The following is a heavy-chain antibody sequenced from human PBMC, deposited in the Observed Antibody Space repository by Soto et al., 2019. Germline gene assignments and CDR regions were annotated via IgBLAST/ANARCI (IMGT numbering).Heavy chain of an antibody. D-gene: IGHD3-22*01. CDR1: RFTVSSNY. CDR2: IYSGSST. V-gene: IGHV3-53*01. Sequence: EVQLVESGGCLIQPGGSLRLSCAASRFTVSSNYMGWVGQAPGKGLEWVSVIYSGSSTYYADSVKGRFTISRDNSKNTLYLQMISLRAEDTAVYYCARDRVESGYPEYFQHWGQGTLVTVSS. J-gene: IGHJ1*01. CDR3: ARDRVESGYPEYFQH.